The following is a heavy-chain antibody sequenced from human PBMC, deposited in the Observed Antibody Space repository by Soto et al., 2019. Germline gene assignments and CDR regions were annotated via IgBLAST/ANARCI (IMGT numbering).Heavy chain of an antibody. CDR3: ARGYCSSTSCYYLAPYYYYYGMDV. Sequence: ASVKVSCKASVYTFTGYYMHWVRQAPGQGLEWMGWINPNSGGTNYAQKFQGWVTMTRDTSISTAYMELSRLRSDDTAVYYCARGYCSSTSCYYLAPYYYYYGMDVWGQGTTVTVSS. J-gene: IGHJ6*02. CDR1: VYTFTGYY. V-gene: IGHV1-2*04. CDR2: INPNSGGT. D-gene: IGHD2-2*01.